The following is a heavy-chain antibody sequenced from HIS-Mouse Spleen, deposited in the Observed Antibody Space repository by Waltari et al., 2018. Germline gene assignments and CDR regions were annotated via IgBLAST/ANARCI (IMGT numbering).Heavy chain of an antibody. D-gene: IGHD7-27*01. CDR1: GLTFSRYW. CDR3: ARDGGTGDFDY. V-gene: IGHV3-7*01. Sequence: EVQLVESGGGLVQPGGSLRLSCAASGLTFSRYWMSWVRQGPGKGLEWVANIKQDGSEKYYVDSVKGRFTISRDNAKNSLYLQMNSLRAEDTAVYYCARDGGTGDFDYWGQGTLVTVSS. J-gene: IGHJ4*02. CDR2: IKQDGSEK.